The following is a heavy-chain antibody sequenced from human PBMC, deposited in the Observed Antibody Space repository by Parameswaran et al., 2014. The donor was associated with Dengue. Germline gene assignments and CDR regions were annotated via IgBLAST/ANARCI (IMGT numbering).Heavy chain of an antibody. CDR3: ARDLPDYYDSSGPAAFDI. D-gene: IGHD3-22*01. Sequence: QMPGKGLEWVANIKQDGSEKYYVDSVKGRFTISRDNAKNSLYLQMNSLRAEDTAVYYCARDLPDYYDSSGPAAFDIWGQGTMVTVSS. CDR2: IKQDGSEK. J-gene: IGHJ3*02. V-gene: IGHV3-7*01.